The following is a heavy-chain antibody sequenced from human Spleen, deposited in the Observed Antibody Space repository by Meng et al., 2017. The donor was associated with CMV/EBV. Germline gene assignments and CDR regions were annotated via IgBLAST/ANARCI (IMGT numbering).Heavy chain of an antibody. CDR3: ARGRYCTSTSCPGVFDY. V-gene: IGHV1-18*01. CDR1: YTFTSNP. Sequence: YTFTSNPISWVRQAPGQGLEWMGWISAYNGRTNYAQKIQGRVTMTTETSTNTASMELRSLKSDDTAVYYCARGRYCTSTSCPGVFDYWGQGTLVTVSS. J-gene: IGHJ4*02. D-gene: IGHD2-2*01. CDR2: ISAYNGRT.